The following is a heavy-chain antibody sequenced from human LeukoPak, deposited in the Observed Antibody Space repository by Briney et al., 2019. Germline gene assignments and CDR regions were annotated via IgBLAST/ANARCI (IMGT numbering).Heavy chain of an antibody. CDR2: IYYSGST. D-gene: IGHD1-7*01. CDR3: AREARYNWSYPVFDY. CDR1: GGSISSGGYY. Sequence: SQTLSLTCTVSGGSISSGGYYWSWIRQHPGKGLEWIGYIYYSGSTYYNPSLKSRVTISVDTSKNQFSLKLSSVTAADTAVYYCAREARYNWSYPVFDYWGQGTLVTVSS. J-gene: IGHJ4*02. V-gene: IGHV4-31*03.